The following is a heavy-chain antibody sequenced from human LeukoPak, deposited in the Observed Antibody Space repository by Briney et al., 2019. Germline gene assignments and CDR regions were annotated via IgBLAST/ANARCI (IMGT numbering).Heavy chain of an antibody. Sequence: ASVKVSCKASCTTLTGSYMHWVDRPLGQGLEWLGWINPNSGGTNYAQKFQGRVTMTRDTSISTAYMELSRLRSDDTAVYYCARVIAVAGVRFDYWGQGTLVTVSS. CDR1: CTTLTGSY. D-gene: IGHD6-19*01. CDR2: INPNSGGT. V-gene: IGHV1-2*02. CDR3: ARVIAVAGVRFDY. J-gene: IGHJ4*02.